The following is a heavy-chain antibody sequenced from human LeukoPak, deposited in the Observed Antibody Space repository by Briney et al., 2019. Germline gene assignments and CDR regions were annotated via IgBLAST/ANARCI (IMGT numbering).Heavy chain of an antibody. CDR3: ARARPGVTYFDY. Sequence: ASVKVSCKASGYTFTGYYMHWVRQTPGQGLEWMGRINPNSGGTNYAQKFQGRVTMTRDTSTSTVYMELSSLRSEDTAVYYCARARPGVTYFDYWGQGTLVTVSS. D-gene: IGHD4-23*01. CDR2: INPNSGGT. CDR1: GYTFTGYY. J-gene: IGHJ4*02. V-gene: IGHV1-2*06.